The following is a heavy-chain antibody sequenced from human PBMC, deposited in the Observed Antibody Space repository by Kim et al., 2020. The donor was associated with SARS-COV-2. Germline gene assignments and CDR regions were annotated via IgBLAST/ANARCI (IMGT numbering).Heavy chain of an antibody. V-gene: IGHV3-53*01. D-gene: IGHD3-22*01. CDR2: IYSGGST. CDR3: AGDSSGYYYDAFDI. Sequence: GGSLRLSCAASGFTVSSNYMSWVRQAPGKGLEWVSVIYSGGSTYYADSVKGRFTISRDNSKNTLYLQMNSLRAEDTAVYYCAGDSSGYYYDAFDIWGQGTMVTVSS. J-gene: IGHJ3*02. CDR1: GFTVSSNY.